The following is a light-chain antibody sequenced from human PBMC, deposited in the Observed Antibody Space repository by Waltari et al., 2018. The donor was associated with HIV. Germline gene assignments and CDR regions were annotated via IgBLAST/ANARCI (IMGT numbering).Light chain of an antibody. Sequence: SYVVSQPPSVSVAPGQTARITCGGNNIGTKSVHWYQQKPGQAPVLVVYDDSDRGSGIPERFSGSNSGNTATLTISRVEAGDEADYYCQVWDSSTYNPEVVFGGGTKMTVL. J-gene: IGLJ2*01. CDR1: NIGTKS. V-gene: IGLV3-21*02. CDR2: DDS. CDR3: QVWDSSTYNPEVV.